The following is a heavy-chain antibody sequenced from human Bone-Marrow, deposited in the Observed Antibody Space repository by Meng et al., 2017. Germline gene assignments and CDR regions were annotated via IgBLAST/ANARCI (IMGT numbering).Heavy chain of an antibody. V-gene: IGHV4-4*02. CDR3: ARSYGDYVVPDAFDI. Sequence: QVQLAEAGPGPVKPSGTLALTCAFSGGSISSSNWVSWVRQPPGKGLEWIGEIYHSGSTNYNPSLKRRVTISVDKSKNQFSLKLSSVTAAGTAVYYCARSYGDYVVPDAFDIWGQGTMVTVSS. J-gene: IGHJ3*02. D-gene: IGHD4-17*01. CDR1: GGSISSSNW. CDR2: IYHSGST.